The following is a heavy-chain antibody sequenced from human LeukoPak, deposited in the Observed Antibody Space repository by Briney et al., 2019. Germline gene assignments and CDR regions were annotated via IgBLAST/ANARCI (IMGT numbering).Heavy chain of an antibody. V-gene: IGHV1-18*01. CDR3: ARGSYSSSLYGEDY. D-gene: IGHD6-13*01. Sequence: ASVKVSCKASGYTFTSYGISWVRRAPAQGLEWMVWISAYNGNANYAQKFQGRVTMTTDTSTSTAYLELRSLRPDDTAVYYCARGSYSSSLYGEDYWGQGTLVTVSS. CDR2: ISAYNGNA. J-gene: IGHJ4*02. CDR1: GYTFTSYG.